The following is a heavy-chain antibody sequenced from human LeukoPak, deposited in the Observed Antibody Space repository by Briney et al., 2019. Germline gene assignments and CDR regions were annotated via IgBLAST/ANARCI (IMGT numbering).Heavy chain of an antibody. CDR3: ARGSPHYYGDYLSSYFDY. CDR1: GYTFTSYG. J-gene: IGHJ4*02. D-gene: IGHD4-17*01. V-gene: IGHV1-69*04. Sequence: GASVKVSCKASGYTFTSYGISWVRQAPGQGLEWMGRIIPILGIANYAQKFQGRVTITADKSTSTAYMELSSLRSEDTAVYYCARGSPHYYGDYLSSYFDYWGQGTLVTVSS. CDR2: IIPILGIA.